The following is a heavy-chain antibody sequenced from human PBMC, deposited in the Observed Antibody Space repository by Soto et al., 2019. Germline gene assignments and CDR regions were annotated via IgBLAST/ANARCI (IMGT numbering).Heavy chain of an antibody. CDR2: ISGSGGST. V-gene: IGHV3-23*01. J-gene: IGHJ6*03. Sequence: PGGSLRLSCAASGFTFSSYAMSWVRQAPGKGLEWVSAISGSGGSTYYADSVKGRFTISRDNSKNTLYLQMNSLRAEDTAVYYCAKDQVVVVPAAILYYYDMDVWGKGTTVTGSS. CDR1: GFTFSSYA. CDR3: AKDQVVVVPAAILYYYDMDV. D-gene: IGHD2-2*02.